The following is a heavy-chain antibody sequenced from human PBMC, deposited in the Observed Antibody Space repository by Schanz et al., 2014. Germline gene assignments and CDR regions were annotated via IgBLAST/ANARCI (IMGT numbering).Heavy chain of an antibody. CDR1: GFTFSSYS. CDR2: ISGSGGDT. V-gene: IGHV3-23*04. CDR3: AKDHFGHYDSSGCSDCYYYGLDV. J-gene: IGHJ6*02. D-gene: IGHD3-22*01. Sequence: EVQLVESGGGLVKPGGSLTLSCAASGFTFSSYSMNWVRQAPGKGLEWVSAISGSGGDTYYADSVKGRFTISRDNSKNTLYLQMNSLRAEDTAVYYCAKDHFGHYDSSGCSDCYYYGLDVWGQGTTVTVSS.